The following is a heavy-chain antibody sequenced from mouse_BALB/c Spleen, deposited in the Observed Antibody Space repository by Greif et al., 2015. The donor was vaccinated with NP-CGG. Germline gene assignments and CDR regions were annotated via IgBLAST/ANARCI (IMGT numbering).Heavy chain of an antibody. V-gene: IGHV1S81*02. CDR1: GYTFTSYW. J-gene: IGHJ3*01. CDR2: INPSNGRT. CDR3: AREGGTY. Sequence: VQVVESGAELVKPGASVKLSCKASGYTFTSYWMHWVKQRPGQGLEWIGEINPSNGRTNYSEKFKSKATLTVDKSSSTAYMQLSSLTSEDSAVYYCAREGGTYWGQGTLVTVSA.